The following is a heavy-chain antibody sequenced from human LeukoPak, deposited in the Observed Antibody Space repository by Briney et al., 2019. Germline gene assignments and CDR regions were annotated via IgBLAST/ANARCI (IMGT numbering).Heavy chain of an antibody. V-gene: IGHV4-39*01. Sequence: SETLSLTCTVSGGSISSSSYYRGWIRQPPGKGLEWIGSIYYSGSTYYNPSLKSRVTISVDTSKNQFSLKLSSVTAADTAVYYCASPELLDKHSFDYWGQGTLVTVSS. D-gene: IGHD1-26*01. CDR1: GGSISSSSYY. J-gene: IGHJ4*02. CDR2: IYYSGST. CDR3: ASPELLDKHSFDY.